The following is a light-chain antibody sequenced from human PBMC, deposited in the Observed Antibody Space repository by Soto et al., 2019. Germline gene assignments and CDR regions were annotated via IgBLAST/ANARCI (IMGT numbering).Light chain of an antibody. J-gene: IGKJ5*01. V-gene: IGKV3-15*01. CDR2: GAS. CDR3: QQYGSSIT. CDR1: QSVSSN. Sequence: EIVMKQSPATLSVSPGERATLSCRASQSVSSNLAWYQQKPGQAPSLLIYGASTRATGTPARFSGSGSGTDFTLTINRLEPEDFAVYYCQQYGSSITFGQGTRLEIK.